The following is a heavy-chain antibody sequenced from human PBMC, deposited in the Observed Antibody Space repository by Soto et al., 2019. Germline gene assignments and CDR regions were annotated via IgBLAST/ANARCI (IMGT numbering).Heavy chain of an antibody. J-gene: IGHJ4*02. Sequence: PSETLSLTCTVSGGSISSGGYYWSWIRQHPGKGLEWIGYIYYSGSTYYNPSLKSRVTISVDTSKNQFSLKLSSVTAADTAVYYCARYARTYDSSGYYWNSFDYWGQGTLVTVSS. CDR2: IYYSGST. CDR3: ARYARTYDSSGYYWNSFDY. CDR1: GGSISSGGYY. D-gene: IGHD3-22*01. V-gene: IGHV4-31*03.